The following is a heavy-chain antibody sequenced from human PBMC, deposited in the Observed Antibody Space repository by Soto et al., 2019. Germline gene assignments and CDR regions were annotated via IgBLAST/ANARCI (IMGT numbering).Heavy chain of an antibody. Sequence: QVQLVESGGGVVQPGRSLRLSCAASGFTFSSYAMHWVRQAPGKGLEWVAVISYDGSNKYYADSVKGRFTISRDNSKNTLYLQMNSLRAEDTAVYYCARDKVVVAATDAFDILGQVTMVTVSS. CDR2: ISYDGSNK. J-gene: IGHJ3*02. CDR3: ARDKVVVAATDAFDI. CDR1: GFTFSSYA. D-gene: IGHD2-15*01. V-gene: IGHV3-30-3*01.